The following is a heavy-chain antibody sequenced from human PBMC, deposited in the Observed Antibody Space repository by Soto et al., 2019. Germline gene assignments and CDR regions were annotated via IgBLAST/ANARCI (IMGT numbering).Heavy chain of an antibody. V-gene: IGHV3-7*01. Sequence: EVKLEASGGGLVQTGGSLRLSCAVSGFTFSGYWMRWVRQSPGRGLEGVANIKDDGSQTYYVGSVRGRFTISRDNGQNSLYLHMNSLRVEDTAVYYCATAVRGSAWSYWGQGTLVTVSS. D-gene: IGHD6-19*01. CDR3: ATAVRGSAWSY. CDR1: GFTFSGYW. J-gene: IGHJ4*02. CDR2: IKDDGSQT.